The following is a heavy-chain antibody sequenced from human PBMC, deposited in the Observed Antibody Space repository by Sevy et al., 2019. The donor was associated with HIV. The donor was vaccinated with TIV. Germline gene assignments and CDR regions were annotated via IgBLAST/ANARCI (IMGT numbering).Heavy chain of an antibody. D-gene: IGHD2-2*01. CDR2: ISAYNGNT. V-gene: IGHV1-18*01. J-gene: IGHJ4*02. CDR1: GYTFTSYG. CDR3: ARDLGYCSSTSCSTGGY. Sequence: GESLKISCKASGYTFTSYGISWVRQAPGQGLEWMGWISAYNGNTNYALKLQGRVTMTTDTSTSTAYMELRSLRSDDTAVYYCARDLGYCSSTSCSTGGYWGQGTLVTVSS.